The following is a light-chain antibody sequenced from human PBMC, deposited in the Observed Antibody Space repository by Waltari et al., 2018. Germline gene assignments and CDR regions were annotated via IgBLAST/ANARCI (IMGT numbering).Light chain of an antibody. Sequence: NFMLTQPHSVSESPGKTVTISYTRSSGSIASNYVQWFQQRPGSAPTTVIYEDYQRPSGVPDRFSGSIDSSSNSASLTISGLKTEDEADYYCQSYDGINWMFGGGTKLTVL. V-gene: IGLV6-57*03. J-gene: IGLJ3*02. CDR3: QSYDGINWM. CDR1: SGSIASNY. CDR2: EDY.